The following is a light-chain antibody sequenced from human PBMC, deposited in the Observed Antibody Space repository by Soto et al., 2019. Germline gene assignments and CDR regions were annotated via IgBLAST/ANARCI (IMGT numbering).Light chain of an antibody. CDR1: SSDVGSYDR. V-gene: IGLV2-18*02. J-gene: IGLJ2*01. Sequence: QSALTQPPSVSGSPGQSVTISCTGTSSDVGSYDRVSWYQQPPGTAPKLMIYDVSNRPSGVPDRFSGSKSGNTASLTISGLQAEDDAAYYCTSDTSSSTVVFGGGTKVTVL. CDR2: DVS. CDR3: TSDTSSSTVV.